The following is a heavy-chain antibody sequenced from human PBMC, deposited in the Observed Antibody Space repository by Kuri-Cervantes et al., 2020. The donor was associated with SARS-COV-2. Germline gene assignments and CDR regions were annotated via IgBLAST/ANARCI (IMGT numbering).Heavy chain of an antibody. Sequence: GSLRLSCTVSGGSISSYYWGWIRQPPGKGLEWIGYIYYSGSTNYNPSLKSRVTISVDTSKNQFSLKLSSVTAADTAVYYCARHFGSGYDWGSLDYWGQGTLVTVSS. D-gene: IGHD5-12*01. J-gene: IGHJ4*02. CDR1: GGSISSYY. CDR2: IYYSGST. CDR3: ARHFGSGYDWGSLDY. V-gene: IGHV4-59*08.